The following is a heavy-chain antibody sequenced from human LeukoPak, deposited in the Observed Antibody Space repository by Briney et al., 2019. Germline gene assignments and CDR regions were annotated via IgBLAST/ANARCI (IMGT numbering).Heavy chain of an antibody. CDR2: ISYDGSNK. CDR1: GFTFSSYA. Sequence: PGGSLRLSCAASGFTFSSYAMHWVRQAPGKGLEWVAVISYDGSNKYYADSVKGRFTISRDNSKNTLYLQMNSLRAEDTAVYYCARDGPVRIVNGDYWGRGPLVTVPQ. D-gene: IGHD2-8*01. CDR3: ARDGPVRIVNGDY. J-gene: IGHJ4*02. V-gene: IGHV3-30*04.